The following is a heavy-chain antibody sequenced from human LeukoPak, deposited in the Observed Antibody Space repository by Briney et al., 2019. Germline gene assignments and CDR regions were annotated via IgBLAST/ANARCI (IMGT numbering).Heavy chain of an antibody. CDR1: GGTFSSYA. CDR3: ASGDGYNSDGY. D-gene: IGHD5-24*01. V-gene: IGHV1-69*01. CDR2: IIPIFGTA. Sequence: GASVKVSCKASGGTFSSYAISWVRQAPGQGLEWMGGIIPIFGTANYAQKFQGRVTITADESSSTAYMELSSLRSEDTAVYYCASGDGYNSDGYWGQGTLVTVSS. J-gene: IGHJ4*02.